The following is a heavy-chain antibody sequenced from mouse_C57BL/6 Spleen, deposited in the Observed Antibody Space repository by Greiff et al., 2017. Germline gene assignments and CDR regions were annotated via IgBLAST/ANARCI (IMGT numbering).Heavy chain of an antibody. Sequence: QVQLQQPGAELVRPGTSVKLSCKASGYTFTSYWMHWVKQRPGQGLEWIGVIDPSDSYTNYNQKFKGKATLTVDTSSSTAYMQLSSLTSEDSAVYYCARFTTVVARDYWGQGTTLTVSS. CDR3: ARFTTVVARDY. J-gene: IGHJ2*01. V-gene: IGHV1-59*01. CDR2: IDPSDSYT. D-gene: IGHD1-1*01. CDR1: GYTFTSYW.